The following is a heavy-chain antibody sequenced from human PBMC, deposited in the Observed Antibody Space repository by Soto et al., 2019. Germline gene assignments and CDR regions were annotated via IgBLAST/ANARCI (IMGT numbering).Heavy chain of an antibody. CDR1: GGTFSSYA. CDR2: IIPIFGTA. Sequence: QVQLVQSGAEVKKPGSSVKVSCKASGGTFSSYAISWVRQAPGQGLEWMGGIIPIFGTANYAQKFQGRVTITEDESTSTAYMELSSLRSEDTAVYYCARVKEYCSSTSCSSDAFDIWGQGTMVTVSS. J-gene: IGHJ3*02. CDR3: ARVKEYCSSTSCSSDAFDI. D-gene: IGHD2-2*01. V-gene: IGHV1-69*01.